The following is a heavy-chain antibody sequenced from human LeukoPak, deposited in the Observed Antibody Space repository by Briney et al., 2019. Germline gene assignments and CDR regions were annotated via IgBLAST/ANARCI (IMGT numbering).Heavy chain of an antibody. CDR2: ISGSGGST. Sequence: GGSLRLSCAASGFTSSSYWMSWVRQAPGKGLEWVSAISGSGGSTYFADSVKGRFTISRDNSKNTLFLQMNSLRAEDTAVYYCAKVEGWELRGGWFDPWGQGTLVTVSS. V-gene: IGHV3-23*01. J-gene: IGHJ5*02. CDR3: AKVEGWELRGGWFDP. CDR1: GFTSSSYW. D-gene: IGHD1-26*01.